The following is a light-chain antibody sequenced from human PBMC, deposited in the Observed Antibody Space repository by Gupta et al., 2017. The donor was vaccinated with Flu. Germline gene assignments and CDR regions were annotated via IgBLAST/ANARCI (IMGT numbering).Light chain of an antibody. Sequence: TISCTGSSSNIGAGYDVHWYQQLPGSAPKLLIYGDNNRPSGVPDRFSGSKSGTSASLAIAGLQAEEEADYYCQSYDSSLRGWDVFGSGTKVTVL. CDR3: QSYDSSLRGWDV. V-gene: IGLV1-40*01. CDR1: SSNIGAGYD. CDR2: GDN. J-gene: IGLJ1*01.